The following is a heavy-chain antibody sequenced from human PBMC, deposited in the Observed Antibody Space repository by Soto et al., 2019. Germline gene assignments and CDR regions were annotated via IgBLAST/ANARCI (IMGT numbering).Heavy chain of an antibody. V-gene: IGHV3-21*01. CDR3: ARDQVAATGTPLDY. CDR1: GFTFRSYA. Sequence: GGSLRLSCAASGFTFRSYAMHWVRQAPGKGLEWVSSISSSSSYIYYADLMKGRFTISRDNAKNSLYLQMNSLRAEDTAVYYCARDQVAATGTPLDYWGQGTLVTVSS. CDR2: ISSSSSYI. J-gene: IGHJ4*02. D-gene: IGHD6-13*01.